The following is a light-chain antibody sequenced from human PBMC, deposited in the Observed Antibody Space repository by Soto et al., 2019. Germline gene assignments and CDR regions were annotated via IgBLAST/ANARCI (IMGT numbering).Light chain of an antibody. CDR3: LQQKAFPST. V-gene: IGKV1-17*03. Sequence: DIQMTQSPSAMSASVGDRVTITCRASQDISNSLAWLQQRPGKVPKPLIHPAPSFQSGVPPRFSGSRSGTEFTLTISSLQPEEVATSYCLQQKAFPSTFSQGNKVEIK. CDR2: PAP. CDR1: QDISNS. J-gene: IGKJ1*01.